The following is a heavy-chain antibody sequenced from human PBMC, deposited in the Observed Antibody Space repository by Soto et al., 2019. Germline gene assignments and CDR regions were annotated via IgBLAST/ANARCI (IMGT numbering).Heavy chain of an antibody. Sequence: QVQLQQWGAGLLKPSETLSLTCAVYGGSFSAYYWTWIRQPPGTGLEWIGEINHSGSTNYNPSLKSRVTISVDASKNQFSLKLTSVTAADPAVYYCARGKITGLFDYWGQGTLVTVSS. CDR3: ARGKITGLFDY. D-gene: IGHD2-8*02. J-gene: IGHJ4*02. CDR2: INHSGST. CDR1: GGSFSAYY. V-gene: IGHV4-34*01.